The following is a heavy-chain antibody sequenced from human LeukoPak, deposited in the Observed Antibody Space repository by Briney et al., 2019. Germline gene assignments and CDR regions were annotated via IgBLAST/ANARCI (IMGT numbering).Heavy chain of an antibody. CDR3: ARKSVVAATQ. D-gene: IGHD2-15*01. J-gene: IGHJ4*02. V-gene: IGHV3-11*01. CDR2: ISNSGGTM. CDR1: GFTFSDYY. Sequence: GSLRLSCAASGFTFSDYYMSWIRQAPGKGLEWVSYISNSGGTMYYADSVKGRFTISRDNAKNSLYLQMNSLRVEDTAVYYCARKSVVAATQWGQGTLVTVSS.